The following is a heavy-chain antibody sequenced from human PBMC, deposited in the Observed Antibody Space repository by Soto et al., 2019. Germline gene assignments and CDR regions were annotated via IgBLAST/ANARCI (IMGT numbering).Heavy chain of an antibody. Sequence: QVQLVQSGAEVKKPGASVKVSCKASGYTFTSYGINWVRQATGQGLEWMGWMNPNSGDTGYAQKFQGRVTMTRNTSISTAYMELSSLRSEDTAVYYCARGSQWFAVTTDWGQGTLVTVSS. D-gene: IGHD4-17*01. CDR3: ARGSQWFAVTTD. CDR1: GYTFTSYG. V-gene: IGHV1-8*01. J-gene: IGHJ4*02. CDR2: MNPNSGDT.